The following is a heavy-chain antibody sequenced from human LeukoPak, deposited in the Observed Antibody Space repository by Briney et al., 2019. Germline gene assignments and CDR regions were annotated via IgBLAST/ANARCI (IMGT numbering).Heavy chain of an antibody. CDR2: IRYDGSNK. V-gene: IGHV3-30*02. Sequence: GGSLRLSCAASGFTFSSYGMHWVRQAPGKGLEWVAFIRYDGSNKYYADSVKGRFTISRDNSKNTLYLQMNSLRAEDTAVYYCTMTDGYNSGYYMDVWGKGTTVTISS. J-gene: IGHJ6*03. CDR3: TMTDGYNSGYYMDV. CDR1: GFTFSSYG. D-gene: IGHD5-24*01.